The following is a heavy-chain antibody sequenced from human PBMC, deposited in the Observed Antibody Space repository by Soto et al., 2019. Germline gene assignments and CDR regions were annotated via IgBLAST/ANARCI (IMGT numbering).Heavy chain of an antibody. CDR2: ISYHGSNK. CDR1: GFTFSNYG. J-gene: IGHJ6*03. V-gene: IGHV3-30*18. D-gene: IGHD3-10*01. CDR3: AKDGRWFGDYYYYYMDA. Sequence: QVQLVESGGGVVQPGRSLRLSCAASGFTFSNYGMHWVRQAPGKGLEWVAVISYHGSNKYYADSVKGRFTISRDNSKNTLHLQMNSLRAEDTAVYYCAKDGRWFGDYYYYYMDAWGKGTTVTVSS.